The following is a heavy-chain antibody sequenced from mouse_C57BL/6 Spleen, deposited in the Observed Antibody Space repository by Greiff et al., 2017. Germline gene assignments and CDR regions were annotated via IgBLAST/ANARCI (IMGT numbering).Heavy chain of an antibody. J-gene: IGHJ1*03. D-gene: IGHD2-4*01. CDR3: ERHEGFYDYDGYWYFDV. CDR1: GFTFSSYG. V-gene: IGHV5-6*01. CDR2: ISSGGSYT. Sequence: EVQVVESGGDLVKPGGSLKLSCAASGFTFSSYGMSWVRQTPDKRLEWVATISSGGSYTYYPDSVKGRFTISRDNAKNTLYLQMSSLKSEDTAMYYCERHEGFYDYDGYWYFDVWGTGTTVTVSS.